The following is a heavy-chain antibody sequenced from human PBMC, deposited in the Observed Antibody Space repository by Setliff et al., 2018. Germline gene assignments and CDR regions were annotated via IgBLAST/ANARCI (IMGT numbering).Heavy chain of an antibody. V-gene: IGHV1-18*01. CDR1: GDTFSTYA. J-gene: IGHJ4*02. CDR2: ISAYTGNT. CDR3: SRLVRYCTTTTCQRASGAEF. D-gene: IGHD2-8*01. Sequence: ASVKVSCKASGDTFSTYALSWVRQAPGQGLEWMGGISAYTGNTNYAQKLQGRVSMTTDTSTSTAYMELRSLTSDNTAVYYCSRLVRYCTTTTCQRASGAEFWGQGTLVTVSS.